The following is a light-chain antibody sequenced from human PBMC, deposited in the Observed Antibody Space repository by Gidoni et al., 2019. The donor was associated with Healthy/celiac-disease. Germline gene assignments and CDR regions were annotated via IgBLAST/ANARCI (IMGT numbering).Light chain of an antibody. Sequence: EIVMTQSPATLSVSPGERATLSCRASQSVSSNLARYQQKHAQAPRLLIYDASTRATGSPARFSGSGSGTDFTLTISSLQSEDFAVYYCQHYNNWPPWTFGQGTKVDIK. CDR2: DAS. V-gene: IGKV3-15*01. CDR1: QSVSSN. J-gene: IGKJ1*01. CDR3: QHYNNWPPWT.